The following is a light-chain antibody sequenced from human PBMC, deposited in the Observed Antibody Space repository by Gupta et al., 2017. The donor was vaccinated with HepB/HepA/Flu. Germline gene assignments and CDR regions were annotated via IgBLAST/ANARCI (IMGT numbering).Light chain of an antibody. CDR1: SLRSYY. Sequence: SSELTQDPDVSVALGQTVRITCQGDSLRSYYASWYQQKRGQAPILVIYDKRNRPSGIPDRFSGSSSGNTASLTITGAQAEDEADYYCKSRDSSGKHRIFGGGTKLTVL. V-gene: IGLV3-19*01. CDR3: KSRDSSGKHRI. CDR2: DKR. J-gene: IGLJ2*01.